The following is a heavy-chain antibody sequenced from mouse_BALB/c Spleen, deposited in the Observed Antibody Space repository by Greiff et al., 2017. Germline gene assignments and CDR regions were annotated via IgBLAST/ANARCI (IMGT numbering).Heavy chain of an antibody. CDR3: ARHGDYDYHYAMDY. D-gene: IGHD2-4*01. CDR1: GFTFSSYT. V-gene: IGHV5-12-2*01. CDR2: ISNGGGST. Sequence: EVMLVESGGGLVQPGGSLKLSCAASGFTFSSYTMSWVRQTPEKRLEWVAYISNGGGSTYYTDTVKGRFTISRDNSKNTLYLQMSSLKSEDTAMYYCARHGDYDYHYAMDYWGQGTSVTVSS. J-gene: IGHJ4*01.